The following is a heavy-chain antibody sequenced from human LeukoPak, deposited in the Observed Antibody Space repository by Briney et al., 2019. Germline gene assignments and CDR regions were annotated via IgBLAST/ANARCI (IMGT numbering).Heavy chain of an antibody. CDR3: ARQNYGSAPLRY. D-gene: IGHD3-10*01. CDR2: IYYSGST. J-gene: IGHJ4*02. V-gene: IGHV4-39*01. Sequence: SETLSLTCTVSGGSINSHYWSWVRQLPGKGLEWIGSIYYSGSTYYNPSVKSRVTISVDTSKNQFSLKLSSVTAADTAVYFCARQNYGSAPLRYWGQGTLVTVSS. CDR1: GGSINSHY.